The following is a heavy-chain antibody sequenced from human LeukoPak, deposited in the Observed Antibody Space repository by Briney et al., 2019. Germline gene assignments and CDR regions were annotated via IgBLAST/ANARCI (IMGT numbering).Heavy chain of an antibody. Sequence: GGSLRLSCAASGFTFSSYAMTWVRQAPGKGLEWVSAISGGGSCTYYADSVKGRFTISRDNSKNTLYLQMNSLRAEDTAVYYCAKNEGNGYFDYWGQGTLVTVSS. CDR1: GFTFSSYA. CDR3: AKNEGNGYFDY. D-gene: IGHD3-22*01. CDR2: ISGGGSCT. J-gene: IGHJ4*02. V-gene: IGHV3-23*01.